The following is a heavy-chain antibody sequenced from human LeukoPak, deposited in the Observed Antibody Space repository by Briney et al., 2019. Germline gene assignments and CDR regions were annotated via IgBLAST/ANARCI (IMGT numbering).Heavy chain of an antibody. V-gene: IGHV4-34*01. CDR2: INHSGST. CDR3: ARRGIVVIKTTRWFDP. CDR1: GGSFSGYY. J-gene: IGHJ5*02. Sequence: SETLSLTCVVYGGSFSGYYWSWIRQPPGKGLEWIGEINHSGSTKYNPSLKSRATISVDTSKNQFSLKLSSVTAADTAVYYCARRGIVVIKTTRWFDPWGQGTLVTVSS. D-gene: IGHD3-22*01.